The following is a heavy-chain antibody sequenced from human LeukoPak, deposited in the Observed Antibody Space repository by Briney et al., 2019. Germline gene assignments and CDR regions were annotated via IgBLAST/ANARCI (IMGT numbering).Heavy chain of an antibody. J-gene: IGHJ5*02. D-gene: IGHD3-16*01. CDR2: IYYSGST. CDR1: GVSISSGGYY. V-gene: IGHV4-31*03. CDR3: ARDLGGWFDP. Sequence: SENLSLTCTVSGVSISSGGYYWSWIRQHPGKGLEWIGYIYYSGSTYYNPFLKSRVTISVDTSKNQFSLKLSSVTAADTAAYYCARDLGGWFDPWGQGTLVTVSS.